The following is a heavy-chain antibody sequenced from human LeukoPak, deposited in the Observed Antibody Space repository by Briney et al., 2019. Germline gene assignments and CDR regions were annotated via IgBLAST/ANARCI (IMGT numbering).Heavy chain of an antibody. CDR2: ISYDGSNK. Sequence: AGGSLRLSCAASGFTFSSYGMHWVRQAPGKGLEWVAVISYDGSNKYFADSVKGRFTISRDNSKNTLYLQMNSLRAEDTAVYYCAKGLDWNYLFQPFDCWGQGTLVTVSS. J-gene: IGHJ4*02. V-gene: IGHV3-30*18. D-gene: IGHD1-7*01. CDR1: GFTFSSYG. CDR3: AKGLDWNYLFQPFDC.